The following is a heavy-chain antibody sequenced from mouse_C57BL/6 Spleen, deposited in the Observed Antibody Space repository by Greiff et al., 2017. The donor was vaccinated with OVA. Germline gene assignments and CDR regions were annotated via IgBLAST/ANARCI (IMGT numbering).Heavy chain of an antibody. CDR1: GYTFTSYW. J-gene: IGHJ2*01. CDR2: IYPSDSET. V-gene: IGHV1-61*01. Sequence: VQLQQPGAELVRPGSSVKLSCKASGYTFTSYWMDWVKQRPGQGLEWIGNIYPSDSETHYNQKFKDKATLTVDKSSSTAYMQLSSLTSEDSAVYYCARAITTVVADYFDYWGQGTTLTVSS. D-gene: IGHD1-1*01. CDR3: ARAITTVVADYFDY.